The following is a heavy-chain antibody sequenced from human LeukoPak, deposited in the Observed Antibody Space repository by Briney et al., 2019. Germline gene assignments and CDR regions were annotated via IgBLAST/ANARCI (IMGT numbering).Heavy chain of an antibody. D-gene: IGHD6-6*01. CDR2: INHSGST. J-gene: IGHJ4*02. V-gene: IGHV4-34*01. CDR1: GGSFSGYY. CDR3: ARAMSIAARLQTVFDY. Sequence: PSETLSLTCAVYGGSFSGYYWSWIRQPPGKGLEWIGEINHSGSTNYNPSLKSRVTISVDTSKNQFSLNLTSVTAADTAVYYCARAMSIAARLQTVFDYWGQGTLVTVSS.